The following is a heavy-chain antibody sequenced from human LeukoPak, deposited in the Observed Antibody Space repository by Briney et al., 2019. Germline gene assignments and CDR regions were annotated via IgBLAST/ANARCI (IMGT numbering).Heavy chain of an antibody. CDR2: IWYDGSNK. V-gene: IGHV3-33*01. CDR3: ARDFFSGYGYYFDY. J-gene: IGHJ4*02. D-gene: IGHD5-12*01. Sequence: GRSLRLSCAASGFTFSSYGMHWVRQAPGKGLEWVAVIWYDGSNKYYADSVKGRFTISRDNSKNTLYLQMNSLRAEDTAVYYCARDFFSGYGYYFDYWGQGTLVTVSP. CDR1: GFTFSSYG.